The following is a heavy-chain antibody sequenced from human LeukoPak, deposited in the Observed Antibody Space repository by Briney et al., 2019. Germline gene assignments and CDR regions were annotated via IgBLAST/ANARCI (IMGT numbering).Heavy chain of an antibody. J-gene: IGHJ6*02. V-gene: IGHV4-4*09. CDR2: IYTSGST. CDR1: GGSISSYY. CDR3: ARGGCSSTSCYDLYYYYGMDV. D-gene: IGHD2-2*01. Sequence: SETLSLTCTGSGGSISSYYWSWIRQPPGKGLEWIGYIYTSGSTNYNPSLKSRVTISVDTSKNQFSLKLSSVTAADTAVYYCARGGCSSTSCYDLYYYYGMDVWGQGTTVTVSS.